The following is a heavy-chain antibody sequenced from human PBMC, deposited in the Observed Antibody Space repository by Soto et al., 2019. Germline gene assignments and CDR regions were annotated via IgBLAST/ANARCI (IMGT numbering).Heavy chain of an antibody. Sequence: QVQLVQSGAEVKKPGSSVKVSCKASGGTFSSYAISWVRQAPGQGLEWMGGIIPIFGTANYAQKFQGRVTTTADKSTSTAYMELHSLTSQDTAVYYCARVNSSTYYYDRYYYGMDVWGQGTTVTVSS. V-gene: IGHV1-69*06. CDR2: IIPIFGTA. CDR3: ARVNSSTYYYDRYYYGMDV. CDR1: GGTFSSYA. D-gene: IGHD3-22*01. J-gene: IGHJ6*02.